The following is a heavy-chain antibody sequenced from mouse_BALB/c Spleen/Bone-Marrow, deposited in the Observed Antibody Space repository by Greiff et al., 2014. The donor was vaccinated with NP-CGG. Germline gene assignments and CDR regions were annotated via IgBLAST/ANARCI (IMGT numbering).Heavy chain of an antibody. J-gene: IGHJ1*01. CDR2: SRNKPNDYTT. CDR3: ARGATTATYFDV. V-gene: IGHV7-1*02. CDR1: GFTFSDFY. Sequence: DVKLVESGGGLVQPGGSLRLSCSTSGFTFSDFYMEWVRQPPGKSLKWIAASRNKPNDYTTDYSASVKGRFIVSRDTSQSILYLHMNALRAEDTATYYCARGATTATYFDVWGAGTTVTVSS. D-gene: IGHD1-2*01.